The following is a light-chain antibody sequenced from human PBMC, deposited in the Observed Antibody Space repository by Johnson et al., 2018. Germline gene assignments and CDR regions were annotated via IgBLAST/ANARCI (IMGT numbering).Light chain of an antibody. J-gene: IGLJ1*01. CDR2: ENN. CDR1: SSNIGNNY. Sequence: QSVLTQPPSVSAAPGQKVTISCSGSSSNIGNNYVSWYQQPPGTAPKLLIYENNKRPPGIPDRFSGSKSGTSATLGITGLQTGDEAVYYCGTWDSSLSAGNVFGTGTKVTVL. CDR3: GTWDSSLSAGNV. V-gene: IGLV1-51*02.